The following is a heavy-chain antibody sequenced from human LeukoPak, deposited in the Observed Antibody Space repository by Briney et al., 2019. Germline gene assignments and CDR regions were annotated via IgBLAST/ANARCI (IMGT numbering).Heavy chain of an antibody. Sequence: PGGSLRLSCVASGFRFSSYSLSWVRQAPGKGLEWVSYISSSSGYIYYADSVQGRFTISRDNAKNSLYLQVDSLRAEDTAVYYCARDLGWYYFDYWGQGTLVTVSS. D-gene: IGHD1-26*01. CDR1: GFRFSSYS. CDR3: ARDLGWYYFDY. CDR2: ISSSSGYI. V-gene: IGHV3-21*01. J-gene: IGHJ4*02.